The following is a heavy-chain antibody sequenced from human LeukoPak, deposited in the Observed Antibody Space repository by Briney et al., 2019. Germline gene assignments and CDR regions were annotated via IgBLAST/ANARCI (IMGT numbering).Heavy chain of an antibody. D-gene: IGHD2-15*01. CDR2: IYYSGST. V-gene: IGHV4-59*01. CDR3: ARDYCSGGSCYHDY. CDR1: DGSISSYY. Sequence: SSAILSLTCTVSDGSISSYYWSWIRQPPGKRLEWIGYIYYSGSTDYNHSLKSRVTISVDTSKNQFSLKLSSVTAADTAVYYCARDYCSGGSCYHDYWGQGTLVTVSS. J-gene: IGHJ4*02.